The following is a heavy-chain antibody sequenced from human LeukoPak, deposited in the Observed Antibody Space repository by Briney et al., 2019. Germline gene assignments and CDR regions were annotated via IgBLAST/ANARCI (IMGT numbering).Heavy chain of an antibody. J-gene: IGHJ4*02. CDR3: ARGMIRFEPPYKD. Sequence: ASVKVSCKASGYTFTNYYIHWVRQAPGQGLGWMGIINPSGGTTSSTQKFQGRLAMTTDTSTATAYMELSSLTSEDTAVYYCARGMIRFEPPYKDWGQGTLVTVSS. CDR2: INPSGGTT. CDR1: GYTFTNYY. D-gene: IGHD3-10*01. V-gene: IGHV1-46*01.